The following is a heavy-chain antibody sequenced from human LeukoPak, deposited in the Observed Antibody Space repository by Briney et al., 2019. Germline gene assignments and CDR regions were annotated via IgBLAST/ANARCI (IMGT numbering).Heavy chain of an antibody. Sequence: GGSLRLSCAASGFTFSSYAMHWVRQAPGKGLEWVAVISYDGSNKYYADSMKGRFTISRDNSKNTLYLQMNSLRAEDTAVYYCARDVSSSSAGAFLYYMDVWGKGTTVTVSS. J-gene: IGHJ6*03. CDR2: ISYDGSNK. D-gene: IGHD6-6*01. CDR3: ARDVSSSSAGAFLYYMDV. V-gene: IGHV3-30*14. CDR1: GFTFSSYA.